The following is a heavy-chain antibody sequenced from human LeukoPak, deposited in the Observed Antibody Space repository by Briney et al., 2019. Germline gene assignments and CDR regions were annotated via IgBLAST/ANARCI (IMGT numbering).Heavy chain of an antibody. J-gene: IGHJ6*03. D-gene: IGHD3-10*01. CDR3: ARGITMVRGVILDYYYYYMDV. Sequence: ASVKVSCKASGYTFTSYDINWVRQAPGQGLEWMGWMNPNSGNTGYAQKFQGRVTMTRNTSISTAYMELSSLRSEDTAVYYCARGITMVRGVILDYYYYYMDVWGKGTTVTISS. CDR2: MNPNSGNT. V-gene: IGHV1-8*01. CDR1: GYTFTSYD.